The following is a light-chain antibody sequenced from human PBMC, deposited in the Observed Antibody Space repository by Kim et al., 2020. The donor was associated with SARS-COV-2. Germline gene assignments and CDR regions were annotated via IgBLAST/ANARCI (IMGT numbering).Light chain of an antibody. Sequence: GQPASISCKSSRSLLHADGRTSFYWSLQKPGQPPQLLIYEISNRFSGVPDMFSGSGSGTDFTLKISRVEADDVGVYYCMQSIEGWSFGQGTKLEIK. CDR3: MQSIEGWS. J-gene: IGKJ2*03. V-gene: IGKV2D-29*01. CDR2: EIS. CDR1: RSLLHADGRTS.